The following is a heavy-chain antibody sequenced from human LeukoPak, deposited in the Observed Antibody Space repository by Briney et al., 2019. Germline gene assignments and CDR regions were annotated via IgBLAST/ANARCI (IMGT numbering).Heavy chain of an antibody. CDR3: ARVMNYYGSGSYAFDI. J-gene: IGHJ3*02. D-gene: IGHD3-10*01. CDR2: INPSGGST. Sequence: ASVKVSCKASGYTFTSYYMYWVRQAPGQGLEWMGIINPSGGSTSYAQKFQGRVTMTRDTSTSTVYMELSSLRSEDTAVYYCARVMNYYGSGSYAFDIWGQGTMVTVSS. V-gene: IGHV1-46*01. CDR1: GYTFTSYY.